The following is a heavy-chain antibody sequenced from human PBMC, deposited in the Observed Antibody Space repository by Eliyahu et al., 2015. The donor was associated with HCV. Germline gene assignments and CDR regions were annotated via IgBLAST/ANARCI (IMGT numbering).Heavy chain of an antibody. CDR2: ITPIFGTA. Sequence: QVQLLQSGTEVKKPGSSVKVSCKASGGTFSTSAISWVRQAPGQGLEWMGGITPIFGTANSAQKFQGRVTITADESTSTAYMELSSLRSEDTAVYYCARPSAENSDISKPFDYWGQGTLVTVSS. CDR1: GGTFSTSA. CDR3: ARPSAENSDISKPFDY. J-gene: IGHJ4*02. D-gene: IGHD1-14*01. V-gene: IGHV1-69*01.